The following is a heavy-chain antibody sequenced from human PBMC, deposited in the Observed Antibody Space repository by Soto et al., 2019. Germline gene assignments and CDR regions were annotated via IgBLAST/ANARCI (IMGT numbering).Heavy chain of an antibody. J-gene: IGHJ3*01. CDR3: ARGKYPGSVDV. Sequence: QMQLVESGGGLVRSGGSLKLSCVSSGFTFSDYYMHWMRQAPGKGLEWVSYISGPSSVISYADSVKGRFTISRDNAKDSLFLQMNNLRAEDTALYYCARGKYPGSVDVWGQGTMVTVSS. V-gene: IGHV3-11*01. CDR2: ISGPSSVI. CDR1: GFTFSDYY. D-gene: IGHD6-6*01.